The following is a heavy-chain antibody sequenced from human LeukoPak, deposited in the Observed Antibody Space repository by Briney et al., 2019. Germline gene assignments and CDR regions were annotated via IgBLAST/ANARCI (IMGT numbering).Heavy chain of an antibody. Sequence: GGTLRLSCAAFGFTVSSSYLSWVRQAPGKGLEWVSVIYSGGSTYYADSVKGRFTISRDNSKNTLYLQMNSLRAEDTAVYYCARAPGANYFDYWGQGTLVTVSS. CDR1: GFTVSSSY. CDR3: ARAPGANYFDY. J-gene: IGHJ4*02. V-gene: IGHV3-53*01. D-gene: IGHD1-1*01. CDR2: IYSGGST.